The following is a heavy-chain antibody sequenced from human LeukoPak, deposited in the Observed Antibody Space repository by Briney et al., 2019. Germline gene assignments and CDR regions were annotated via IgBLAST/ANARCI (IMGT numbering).Heavy chain of an antibody. CDR3: ARDFLVPYCSSTSCYPSCWFDP. CDR2: INPNSGGT. Sequence: ASVKVSCKASGYTFTGYYMHWVRQAPGQGLEWMGWINPNSGGTNYAQKFQGRVNMTRDMSTSTVYMELSSLRSEDTAVYYCARDFLVPYCSSTSCYPSCWFDPWGQGTLVTVSS. CDR1: GYTFTGYY. J-gene: IGHJ5*02. V-gene: IGHV1-2*02. D-gene: IGHD2-2*01.